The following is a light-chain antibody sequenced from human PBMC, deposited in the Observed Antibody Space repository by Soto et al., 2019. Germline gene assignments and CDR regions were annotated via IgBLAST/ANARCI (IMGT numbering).Light chain of an antibody. CDR2: GAS. V-gene: IGKV3-15*01. J-gene: IGKJ1*01. CDR3: QQYNNWHKT. Sequence: EIVMTQSPATLSVSPGERATLSCRASQSVSSNLAWYQQKPGQAPRHLIYGASTRATGIPARFSCSGSGTECTLTISSLQSEDFAVYECQQYNNWHKTFGQGTKVEI. CDR1: QSVSSN.